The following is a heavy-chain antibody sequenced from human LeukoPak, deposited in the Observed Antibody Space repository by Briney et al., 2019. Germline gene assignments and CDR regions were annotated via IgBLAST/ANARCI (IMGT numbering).Heavy chain of an antibody. CDR3: ARGDLYSSSWYN. Sequence: SETLSLTCTVSGGSISSGDNYWSWIRQPPGKGLEWIGYIYYSGSTYYNPSLKSRVTISVDTSKNQSSLKLSSVTAADTAVYYCARGDLYSSSWYNWGQGTLVTVSS. J-gene: IGHJ4*02. CDR1: GGSISSGDNY. CDR2: IYYSGST. D-gene: IGHD6-13*01. V-gene: IGHV4-30-4*08.